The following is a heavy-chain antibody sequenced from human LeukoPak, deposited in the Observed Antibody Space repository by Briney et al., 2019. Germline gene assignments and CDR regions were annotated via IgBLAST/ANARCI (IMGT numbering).Heavy chain of an antibody. CDR1: GFDFSSNW. Sequence: GGSLRLSCAASGFDFSSNWMHWVRHAPGQGLVWVSRIKGDGISTNYADSVKGRFTISRDNSKNTLYLQMNSLRAEDTAVYYCARGEETTVITPFIYWGQGTLVTVSS. D-gene: IGHD4-23*01. V-gene: IGHV3-74*01. J-gene: IGHJ4*02. CDR2: IKGDGIST. CDR3: ARGEETTVITPFIY.